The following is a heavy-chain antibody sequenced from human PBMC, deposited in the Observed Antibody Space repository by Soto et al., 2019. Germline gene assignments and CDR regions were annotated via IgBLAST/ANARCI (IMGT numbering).Heavy chain of an antibody. CDR2: IKSKTDGGST. CDR3: TTQRYDILTGYYAYYYYYGMDV. J-gene: IGHJ6*02. V-gene: IGHV3-15*01. CDR1: GFTFSNAW. D-gene: IGHD3-9*01. Sequence: GSLRLSCAASGFTFSNAWMSWVRQAPGKGLEWVGRIKSKTDGGSTDYAAPVKGRFTISRDDSKNTLYLQMNSLKTEDTAVYYCTTQRYDILTGYYAYYYYYGMDVWGQGTTVTVSS.